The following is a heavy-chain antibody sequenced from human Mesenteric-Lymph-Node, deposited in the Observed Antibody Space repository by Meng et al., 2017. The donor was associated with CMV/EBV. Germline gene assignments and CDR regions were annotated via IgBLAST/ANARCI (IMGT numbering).Heavy chain of an antibody. CDR2: IRHDGTKK. D-gene: IGHD3-10*01. Sequence: GESLKISCAASGFTFSSYGMHWVRQAPGKGLEWVAFIRHDGTKKYYVDSVKGRFTISRDNSRTTLYLQMDSLRTDDTALYYCAKGGNWFRDWFDPWGQGTLVTVSS. J-gene: IGHJ5*02. V-gene: IGHV3-30*02. CDR1: GFTFSSYG. CDR3: AKGGNWFRDWFDP.